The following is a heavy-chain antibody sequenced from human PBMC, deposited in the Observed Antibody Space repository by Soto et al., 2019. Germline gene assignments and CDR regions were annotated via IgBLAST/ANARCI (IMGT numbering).Heavy chain of an antibody. CDR3: ANYYSGNWFDP. D-gene: IGHD1-26*01. V-gene: IGHV4-31*03. CDR1: GGSISSGGYY. Sequence: QVQLQESGPGLVEPSQTLSLTCTVSGGSISSGGYYWSWIRQHPGKGLEWIGYIYYSGSTYYNPSLKSRVSISVDTPKNQFSLKLSSVTAADTAVYYCANYYSGNWFDPWGQGTLVTVSS. CDR2: IYYSGST. J-gene: IGHJ5*02.